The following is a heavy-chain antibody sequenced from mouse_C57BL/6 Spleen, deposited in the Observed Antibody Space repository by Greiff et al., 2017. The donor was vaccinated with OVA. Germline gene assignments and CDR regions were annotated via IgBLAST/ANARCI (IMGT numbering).Heavy chain of an antibody. V-gene: IGHV2-6-1*01. CDR3: ARHGGDGYAMDY. CDR2: IWSDGST. Sequence: QVQLQQSGPGLVAPSQRLSITCTVSGFSLTSYGVHWVRQPPGKGLEWLVVIWSDGSTTYNSALKSRLSISKDNSKSQVFLKMNSLQTDDTAMDYCARHGGDGYAMDYWGQGTSVTVSS. J-gene: IGHJ4*01. CDR1: GFSLTSYG. D-gene: IGHD2-3*01.